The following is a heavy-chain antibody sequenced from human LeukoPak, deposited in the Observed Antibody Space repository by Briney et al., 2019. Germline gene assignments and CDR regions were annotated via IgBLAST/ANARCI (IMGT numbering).Heavy chain of an antibody. V-gene: IGHV3-21*01. CDR3: ARGENNYGYYYFDY. Sequence: PGGSLRLSCAASGFTFSSYSMNWVRQAPGKGLEWDSSISRSSNYIYYADSVKGRFTISRDNAKNSLYLQINSLGAEDTSVYYCARGENNYGYYYFDYWGQGTLVTVSS. CDR2: ISRSSNYI. J-gene: IGHJ4*02. CDR1: GFTFSSYS. D-gene: IGHD5-24*01.